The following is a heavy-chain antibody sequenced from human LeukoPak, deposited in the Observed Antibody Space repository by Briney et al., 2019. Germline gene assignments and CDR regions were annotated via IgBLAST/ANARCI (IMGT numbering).Heavy chain of an antibody. J-gene: IGHJ4*02. CDR2: ISAYNGNA. V-gene: IGHV1-18*01. Sequence: GASVKVSCKASGYTFTSYGFSWVRQAPGQGLEWMGWISAYNGNANYAQNLQGRVTMTTDTSTSTAYMELRSLRSDDTAVYYCARDLPRRTAMVGGGQSLDYWGQGTLVTVSS. CDR1: GYTFTSYG. D-gene: IGHD5-18*01. CDR3: ARDLPRRTAMVGGGQSLDY.